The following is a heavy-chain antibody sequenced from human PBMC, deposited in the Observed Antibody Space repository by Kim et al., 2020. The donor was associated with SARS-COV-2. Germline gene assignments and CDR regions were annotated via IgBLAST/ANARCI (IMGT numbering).Heavy chain of an antibody. J-gene: IGHJ5*02. D-gene: IGHD3-10*01. Sequence: QYHPSRASRVTISLATSKNQCSLELSSVTAADTAVYYCAREGYSGWFDPWGQGTLVTVSS. CDR3: AREGYSGWFDP. V-gene: IGHV4-59*01.